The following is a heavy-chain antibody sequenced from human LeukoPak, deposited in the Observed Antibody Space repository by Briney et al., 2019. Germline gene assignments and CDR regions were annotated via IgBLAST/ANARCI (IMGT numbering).Heavy chain of an antibody. D-gene: IGHD5-12*01. CDR2: IYDRGPA. Sequence: SETLSLACTVSGYAIISGGFSWNWIRQPPGKGLEWIGCIYDRGPAHYNPSLKSRFTISVDRPKNQFFLNVTSLTAADTAVYYCAKEYSAFELWGQGTMVTVSS. V-gene: IGHV4-30-2*01. J-gene: IGHJ3*01. CDR1: GYAIISGGFS. CDR3: AKEYSAFEL.